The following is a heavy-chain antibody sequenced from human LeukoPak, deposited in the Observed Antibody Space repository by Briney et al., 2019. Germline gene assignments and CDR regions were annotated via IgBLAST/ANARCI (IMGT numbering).Heavy chain of an antibody. Sequence: PSETLSLTCAVYGGSFSGYYWTWIRQPPGKGLEWIGEINHSGITNYNPSLKSRVTISVGTSKNQFSLKLSSVTAADTAVYYCARGEDYYDQWYFDYWGQGTLVTVSS. CDR1: GGSFSGYY. CDR2: INHSGIT. CDR3: ARGEDYYDQWYFDY. J-gene: IGHJ4*02. D-gene: IGHD3-22*01. V-gene: IGHV4-34*01.